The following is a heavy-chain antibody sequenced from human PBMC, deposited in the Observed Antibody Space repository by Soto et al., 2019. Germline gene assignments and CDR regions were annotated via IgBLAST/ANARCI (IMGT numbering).Heavy chain of an antibody. Sequence: QVQLVQSGAEVKKPGSSVKVSCKASGGTFSSYAISWVRQAPGQGLEWMGGIIPIFGTANYAQKFQGRVTITADEFTGTAYMELSSLRSEDTAVYYCAGNDSSGYFGAYYFYYWGQGTLVTVSS. V-gene: IGHV1-69*01. J-gene: IGHJ4*02. D-gene: IGHD3-22*01. CDR1: GGTFSSYA. CDR2: IIPIFGTA. CDR3: AGNDSSGYFGAYYFYY.